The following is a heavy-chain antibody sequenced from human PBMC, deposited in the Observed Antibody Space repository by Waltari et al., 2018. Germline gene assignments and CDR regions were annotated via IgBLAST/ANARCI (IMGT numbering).Heavy chain of an antibody. Sequence: QVQLVQSGAEVKKPGASVKVSCKASGYTFTDYNLHGVRQAPGQGLEWMGWINPNSGFKHYPQRFQGRVTMTRDTSIDTAYMELSRLISDDMAIYYCARDTGSFDIWGQGTMVTVSS. CDR1: GYTFTDYN. V-gene: IGHV1-2*02. J-gene: IGHJ3*02. D-gene: IGHD2-8*02. CDR2: INPNSGFK. CDR3: ARDTGSFDI.